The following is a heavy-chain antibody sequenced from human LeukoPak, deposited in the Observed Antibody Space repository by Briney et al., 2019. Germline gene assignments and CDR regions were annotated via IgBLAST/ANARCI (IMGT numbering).Heavy chain of an antibody. CDR2: ITTSDGNT. Sequence: GGSLRLSCAASGFTFSSYAMSWVRQAPGKGLEWVSTITTSDGNTYSADSVKGRFTVSRDNSKNTLYLQMNSLRAEDTAVYYCAKDGGLWAAARWGDSWGRGTLVTVSS. J-gene: IGHJ4*02. CDR1: GFTFSSYA. D-gene: IGHD2-2*01. V-gene: IGHV3-23*01. CDR3: AKDGGLWAAARWGDS.